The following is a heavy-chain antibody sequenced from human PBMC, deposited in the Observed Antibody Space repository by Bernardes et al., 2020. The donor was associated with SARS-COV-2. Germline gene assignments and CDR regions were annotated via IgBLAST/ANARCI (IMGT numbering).Heavy chain of an antibody. Sequence: GWSLRLSCAASGFTFSSYWMHWVRQAPGKGLVWVSRINSDGSSTSYADSVKGRFTISRDNAKNTLYLQMNSLRAEDTAVYYCARVFDPVIAGSGMDVWGQGTTVTVSS. CDR1: GFTFSSYW. J-gene: IGHJ6*02. CDR2: INSDGSST. CDR3: ARVFDPVIAGSGMDV. V-gene: IGHV3-74*01. D-gene: IGHD6-13*01.